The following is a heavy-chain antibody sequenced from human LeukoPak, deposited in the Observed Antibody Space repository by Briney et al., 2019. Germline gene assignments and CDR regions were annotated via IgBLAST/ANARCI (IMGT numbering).Heavy chain of an antibody. V-gene: IGHV1-69*05. CDR2: IIPIFGTA. CDR3: ARARANYYDSSGYHEIDS. Sequence: SVKVSCKASGGTFSSYAISWVRQAPGQGLEWMGGIIPIFGTANYAQKFQGRVTITTDESTSTAYMELSSLRSEDTAVYYCARARANYYDSSGYHEIDSWGQGTLVSVSS. CDR1: GGTFSSYA. D-gene: IGHD3-22*01. J-gene: IGHJ5*01.